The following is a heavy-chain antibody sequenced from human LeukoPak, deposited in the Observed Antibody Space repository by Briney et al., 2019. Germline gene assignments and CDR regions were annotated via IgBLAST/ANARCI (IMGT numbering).Heavy chain of an antibody. Sequence: GGSLRLSSAASGFTLSSYWMSWVRQAPGKGLEWVANIKQDGSEINYVDSVKGRFTISRDNAKNSMLLQMDSLRAEDTAVYYCARADYGGNLFFDYWGQGALVTVSS. CDR1: GFTLSSYW. D-gene: IGHD4-23*01. CDR2: IKQDGSEI. V-gene: IGHV3-7*04. J-gene: IGHJ4*02. CDR3: ARADYGGNLFFDY.